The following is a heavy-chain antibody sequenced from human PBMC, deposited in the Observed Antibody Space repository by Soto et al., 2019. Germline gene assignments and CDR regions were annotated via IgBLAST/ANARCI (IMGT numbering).Heavy chain of an antibody. V-gene: IGHV4-39*01. Sequence: QLQLQESGPGLVKPSETLSLTCTVSGGSISSSSYYWGWIRQPPGKGLEWIGSIYYSGSTYYNPSLKRRVTISGDTSKNQFSLKLSSVTAADTAVYYCARQWRYCSSTSCYVYAFDIWGQGTMVTVSS. D-gene: IGHD2-2*01. CDR2: IYYSGST. CDR3: ARQWRYCSSTSCYVYAFDI. J-gene: IGHJ3*02. CDR1: GGSISSSSYY.